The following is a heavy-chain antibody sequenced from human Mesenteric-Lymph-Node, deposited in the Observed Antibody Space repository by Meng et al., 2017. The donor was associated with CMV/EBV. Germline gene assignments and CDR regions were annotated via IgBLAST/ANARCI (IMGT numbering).Heavy chain of an antibody. Sequence: GESLKISCAASGFTFSSYEMNWVRQAPRKGLEWVSYISSSGSTIYYADSVKGRFTISRDNAKNSLYLQMNSLRAEDTAVYYCARDNYDFWSGQNHVGGDWFDPWGQGTLVTVSS. V-gene: IGHV3-48*03. J-gene: IGHJ5*02. CDR2: ISSSGSTI. CDR1: GFTFSSYE. D-gene: IGHD3-3*01. CDR3: ARDNYDFWSGQNHVGGDWFDP.